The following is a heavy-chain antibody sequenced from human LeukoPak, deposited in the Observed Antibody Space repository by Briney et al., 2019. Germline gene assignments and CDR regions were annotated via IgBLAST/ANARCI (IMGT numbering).Heavy chain of an antibody. CDR3: AKAPVTTCRGAFCYPFDY. J-gene: IGHJ4*02. V-gene: IGHV3-11*01. D-gene: IGHD2-15*01. Sequence: GGSLRLSCAASGFTFSDYNMRWIRQAPGKGLEWVSSISRSGSTKYYADSVKGRFTISRDNAKNSLFLQMNRLRPEDAAVYYCAKAPVTTCRGAFCYPFDYWGLGTLVTVSS. CDR2: ISRSGSTK. CDR1: GFTFSDYN.